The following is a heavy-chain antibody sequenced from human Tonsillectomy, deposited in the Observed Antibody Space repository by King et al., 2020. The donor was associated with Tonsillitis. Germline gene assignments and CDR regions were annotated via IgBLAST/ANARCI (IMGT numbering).Heavy chain of an antibody. CDR3: ACSGYYPYDAFDI. Sequence: LVQSGGGVVQPGGSLRLSCAASGFTFSSYSMHWVRQAPGKGLEWVTFIRYAGSDKYYADSVKGRFTIPRDNSKNTLYLQMNSLRAEDTAVYFCACSGYYPYDAFDIWGQGTLVTVSS. CDR1: GFTFSSYS. D-gene: IGHD3-22*01. CDR2: IRYAGSDK. J-gene: IGHJ3*02. V-gene: IGHV3-30*02.